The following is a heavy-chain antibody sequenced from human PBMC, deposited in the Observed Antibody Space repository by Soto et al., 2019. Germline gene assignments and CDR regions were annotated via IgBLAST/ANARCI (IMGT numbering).Heavy chain of an antibody. CDR2: IRSKAYGGTT. Sequence: EVRLVESGGGLVQPGRSLRLSCTSSGFTFGDYAMSWFRQAPGKGLEWVGFIRSKAYGGTTEYAASVKGRFTISRDDSKTIASLQMNSLKTEDTAVYYCTRGLSVTTRLWYYYYMDVWGKGTTVTVSS. D-gene: IGHD4-4*01. V-gene: IGHV3-49*03. CDR3: TRGLSVTTRLWYYYYMDV. CDR1: GFTFGDYA. J-gene: IGHJ6*03.